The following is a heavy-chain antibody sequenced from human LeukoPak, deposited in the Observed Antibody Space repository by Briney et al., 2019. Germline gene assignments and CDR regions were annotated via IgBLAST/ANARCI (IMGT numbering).Heavy chain of an antibody. D-gene: IGHD6-13*01. J-gene: IGHJ5*02. CDR1: GGSITNSPYY. Sequence: SETLSLTCTVSGGSITNSPYYWGWIRQPPGKGLEWIGNIYYSGSTYYSPSLKSRVSISVDTSKNQFSLKSKSVTAADTAVYYCAVATAGFPGFDPWGQGALVTVSS. V-gene: IGHV4-39*01. CDR2: IYYSGST. CDR3: AVATAGFPGFDP.